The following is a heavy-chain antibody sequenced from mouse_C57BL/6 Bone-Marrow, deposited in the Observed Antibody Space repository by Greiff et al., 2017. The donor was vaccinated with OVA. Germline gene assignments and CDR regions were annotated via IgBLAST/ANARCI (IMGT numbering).Heavy chain of an antibody. CDR3: ARREGDSNDVNYAMDY. J-gene: IGHJ4*01. Sequence: QVTLKVSGPGILQSSQTLSLTCSFSGFSLSTSGMGVSWIRQPSGKGLEWLAHIYWDDDKRYTPSLKSRTTISKDTSRNKVFLKIPSVDTADTATYYCARREGDSNDVNYAMDYWGQGTSVTVSS. CDR1: GFSLSTSGMG. D-gene: IGHD2-12*01. V-gene: IGHV8-12*01. CDR2: IYWDDDK.